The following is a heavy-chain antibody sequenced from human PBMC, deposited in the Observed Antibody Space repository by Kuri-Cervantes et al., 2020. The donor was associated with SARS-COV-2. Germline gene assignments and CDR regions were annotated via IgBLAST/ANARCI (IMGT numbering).Heavy chain of an antibody. Sequence: ASVKVFCKASGYTFTSYYMHWVRQAPGQGLEWMGIINPSGGSTSYAQKFQGRVTMTGDTSTSTVYMELSSLGSEDTAVYYCARTRIAAAGTDAFDIWGQGTMVTVSS. CDR3: ARTRIAAAGTDAFDI. CDR1: GYTFTSYY. CDR2: INPSGGST. J-gene: IGHJ3*02. D-gene: IGHD6-13*01. V-gene: IGHV1-46*01.